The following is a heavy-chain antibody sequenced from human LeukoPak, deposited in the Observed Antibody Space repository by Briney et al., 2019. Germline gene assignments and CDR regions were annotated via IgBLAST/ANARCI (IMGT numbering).Heavy chain of an antibody. CDR1: GYTFTAYY. D-gene: IGHD1-26*01. J-gene: IGHJ4*02. Sequence: ASVKVSCKASGYTFTAYYMHWVRQAPGQGLEWMGWINPNSGGTNYAQKLQGRVTMTRDTSISTAYMELSRLRSDDTAVYYCARGIVGATVLDYWGQGTLVTVSS. V-gene: IGHV1-2*02. CDR3: ARGIVGATVLDY. CDR2: INPNSGGT.